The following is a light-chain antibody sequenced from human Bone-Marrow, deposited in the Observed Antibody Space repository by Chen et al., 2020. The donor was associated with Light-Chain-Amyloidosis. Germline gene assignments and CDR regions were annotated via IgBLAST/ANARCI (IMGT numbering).Light chain of an antibody. Sequence: SYELTQPPSVSVSPGQTARITCSGDDLPTKYAYWYQQQPGQAPVLVIHRDTERPSGISERFTGSSSGTTATWTISGVQAEDEADYHCQSADSSGTYEVIFGGGTKLTVL. CDR2: RDT. V-gene: IGLV3-25*03. CDR3: QSADSSGTYEVI. CDR1: DLPTKY. J-gene: IGLJ2*01.